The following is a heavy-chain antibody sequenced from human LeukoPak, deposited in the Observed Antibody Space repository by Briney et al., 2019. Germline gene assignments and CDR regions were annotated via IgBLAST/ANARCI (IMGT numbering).Heavy chain of an antibody. CDR1: GFTFSSYS. D-gene: IGHD7-27*01. CDR2: ISSSSSYI. CDR3: ASGGYALGIRKDPFDY. V-gene: IGHV3-21*01. J-gene: IGHJ4*02. Sequence: GGSLRLSCAASGFTFSSYSMNWVRQAPGKGLEWVSSISSSSSYIYYADSVKGRFTISRDNAKNSLYLQMNRLRAEDTAVYYCASGGYALGIRKDPFDYWGQGTLVTVSS.